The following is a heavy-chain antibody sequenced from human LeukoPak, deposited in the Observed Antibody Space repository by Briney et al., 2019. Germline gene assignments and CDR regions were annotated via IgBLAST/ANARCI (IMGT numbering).Heavy chain of an antibody. CDR3: TTYEPSTGDY. V-gene: IGHV3-73*01. J-gene: IGHJ4*02. CDR2: IRSKANSYAT. D-gene: IGHD4-17*01. CDR1: GFTFSGSA. Sequence: GGSLRLSCAASGFTFSGSAMHWVRQASGKGLEWVGRIRSKANSYATEYAASVKGRFTISRDDSKNTAYLQMNSLKTEDTAVYYCTTYEPSTGDYWGQGTLVTVSS.